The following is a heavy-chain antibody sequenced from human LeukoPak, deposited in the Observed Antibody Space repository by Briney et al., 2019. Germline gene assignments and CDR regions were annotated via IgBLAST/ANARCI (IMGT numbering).Heavy chain of an antibody. V-gene: IGHV4-30-2*01. CDR1: GGSISSGSYS. Sequence: SQTLSLTCAVSGGSISSGSYSWSWIRQPPGKGLEWIGYIYPRGSTYYNPSLKSRVTISIDKSKNQFSLKLSSVTAADTAVYYCARGDYEYFQHWGQGTLVTVSS. J-gene: IGHJ1*01. CDR3: ARGDYEYFQH. CDR2: IYPRGST. D-gene: IGHD4-17*01.